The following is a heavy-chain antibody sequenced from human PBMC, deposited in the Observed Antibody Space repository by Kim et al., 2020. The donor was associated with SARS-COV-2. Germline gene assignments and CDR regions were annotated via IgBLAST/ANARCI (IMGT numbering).Heavy chain of an antibody. J-gene: IGHJ4*02. D-gene: IGHD6-19*01. CDR3: ATAPTSYSTSWYAY. CDR2: INPNSGGT. Sequence: ASVKVSCKAPGYTFTNYYMHWLRQAPGQGLEWMGWINPNSGGTNFAQTFEGRITMTRDTSISTTYMKLSRLRSDDTAVYFCATAPTSYSTSWYAYWGQGTVVTVSS. CDR1: GYTFTNYY. V-gene: IGHV1-2*02.